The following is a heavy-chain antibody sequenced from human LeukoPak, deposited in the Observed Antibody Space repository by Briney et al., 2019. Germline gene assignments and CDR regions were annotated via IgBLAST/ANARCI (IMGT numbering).Heavy chain of an antibody. CDR2: IYYSAST. CDR1: GDSISSSSYY. Sequence: PSETLSLTCTASGDSISSSSYYWGWIRQPPGKGLEWIGSIYYSASTYYNPSLKSRVTISVDTSKNQFSLKLSSVTAADTAVYYCARTSYCSGGACLWYFQNWGQGTLVTVSS. V-gene: IGHV4-39*07. CDR3: ARTSYCSGGACLWYFQN. D-gene: IGHD2-15*01. J-gene: IGHJ1*01.